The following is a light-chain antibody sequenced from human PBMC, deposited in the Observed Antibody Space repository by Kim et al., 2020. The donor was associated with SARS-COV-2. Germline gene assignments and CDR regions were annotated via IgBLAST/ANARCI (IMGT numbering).Light chain of an antibody. CDR3: QHHT. J-gene: IGKJ2*01. V-gene: IGKV1-5*03. CDR1: QSISSW. CDR2: KAS. Sequence: DIQMTQSPSTLSASVGDRVTITCRASQSISSWLAWYQQKPGKAPKLLIYKASSLESGVPSRFSGSGSGTEFTLTISSLQPDDFATYYCQHHTFGQGTKLEI.